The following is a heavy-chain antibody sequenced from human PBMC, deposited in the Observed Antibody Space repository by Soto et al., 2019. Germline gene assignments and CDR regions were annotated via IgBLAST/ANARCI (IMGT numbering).Heavy chain of an antibody. CDR2: IYYTGTT. Sequence: SETLSLTCSVSGASIISYYWSWIRQPPGKGLEWIGYIYYTGTTNYNPSLKSRVTMSLDTPKNQFSLKLSSVTAADTAVYYCARAPYYDYVWGEHWFDPWGQGTLVTVSS. D-gene: IGHD3-16*01. V-gene: IGHV4-59*01. J-gene: IGHJ5*02. CDR1: GASIISYY. CDR3: ARAPYYDYVWGEHWFDP.